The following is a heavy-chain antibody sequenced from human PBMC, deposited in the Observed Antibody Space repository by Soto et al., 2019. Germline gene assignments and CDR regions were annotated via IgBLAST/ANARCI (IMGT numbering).Heavy chain of an antibody. D-gene: IGHD6-19*01. V-gene: IGHV4-59*01. CDR3: ARDRYISGY. CDR2: IYYSGST. J-gene: IGHJ4*02. Sequence: SETLSLTCTVSGGSISSYYWSWIRQPPGKGLEWIGYIYYSGSTNYNPSLKSRVTISVDTSKNQFSLKLTSVTAADTAVYYCARDRYISGYCGQGTLVTVSS. CDR1: GGSISSYY.